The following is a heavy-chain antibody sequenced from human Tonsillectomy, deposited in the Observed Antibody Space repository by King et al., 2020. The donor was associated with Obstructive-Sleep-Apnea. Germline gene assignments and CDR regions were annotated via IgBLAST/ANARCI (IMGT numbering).Heavy chain of an antibody. V-gene: IGHV1-18*04. Sequence: VQLVESGAEVKKPGASVTVACKSSGYTFTSYGINWVRQAPGQGLEWMGWISTYNGTTYYTQKLQGRVTMTTDTSTSTVYMELSFLRSDDTAVYYCARDPEYFDIWGQGTMVTVSS. CDR2: ISTYNGTT. D-gene: IGHD2/OR15-2a*01. CDR1: GYTFTSYG. CDR3: ARDPEYFDI. J-gene: IGHJ3*02.